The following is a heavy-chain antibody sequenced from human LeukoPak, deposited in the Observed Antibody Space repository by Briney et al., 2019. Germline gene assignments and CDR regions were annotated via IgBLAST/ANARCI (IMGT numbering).Heavy chain of an antibody. J-gene: IGHJ4*02. D-gene: IGHD3-3*01. V-gene: IGHV1-2*05. CDR2: INPNSGGT. CDR1: GYSFTGNY. CDR3: AREDVRIFGVLIIPCVDF. Sequence: ASVKVSCKASGYSFTGNYIHWVRQAPGQGLEWMGRINPNSGGTNYAQKFQGRVTVTRDTSINTAYMELSRLRSDDTVVYYCAREDVRIFGVLIIPCVDFWGQGTLVTVSS.